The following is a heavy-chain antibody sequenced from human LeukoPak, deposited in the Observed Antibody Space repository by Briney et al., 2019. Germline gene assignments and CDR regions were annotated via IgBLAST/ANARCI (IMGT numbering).Heavy chain of an antibody. J-gene: IGHJ6*03. CDR3: AKGGGYEAQYYYYYLDV. V-gene: IGHV3-48*03. CDR1: GFTFSSYE. D-gene: IGHD5-12*01. Sequence: GGSLRLSCAASGFTFSSYEMNWVRQAPGKGLEWVSYISSSGSTIYYADSVKGRFTISRDNAKNSLYLQMKSLRAEDTAVYYCAKGGGYEAQYYYYYLDVWGKGTTVTTSS. CDR2: ISSSGSTI.